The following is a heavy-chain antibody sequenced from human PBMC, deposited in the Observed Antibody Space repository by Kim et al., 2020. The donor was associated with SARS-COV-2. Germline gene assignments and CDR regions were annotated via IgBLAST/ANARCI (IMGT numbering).Heavy chain of an antibody. CDR3: AREWDCGGDCYPVPFDY. J-gene: IGHJ4*02. V-gene: IGHV1-46*01. CDR1: GYTFTSYY. CDR2: INPSGGST. Sequence: ASVKVSCKASGYTFTSYYMHWVRQAPGQGLEWMGIINPSGGSTSYAQKFQGRVTMTRDTSTSTVYMELSSLRSEDTAVYYCAREWDCGGDCYPVPFDYWGQGTLVTVSS. D-gene: IGHD2-21*01.